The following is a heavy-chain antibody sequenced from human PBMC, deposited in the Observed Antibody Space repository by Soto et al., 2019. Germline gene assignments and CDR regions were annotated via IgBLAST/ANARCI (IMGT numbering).Heavy chain of an antibody. CDR1: GGSISSGDYY. Sequence: LSLTCTVSGGSISSGDYYWSWIRQPPGKGLEWIGYIYYSGSTYYNPSLKSRVTISVDTSKNQFSLKLSSVTAADTAVYYCARGDSSVYLFYFWGQGTLVTVAS. CDR2: IYYSGST. J-gene: IGHJ4*02. D-gene: IGHD3-22*01. CDR3: ARGDSSVYLFYF. V-gene: IGHV4-30-4*01.